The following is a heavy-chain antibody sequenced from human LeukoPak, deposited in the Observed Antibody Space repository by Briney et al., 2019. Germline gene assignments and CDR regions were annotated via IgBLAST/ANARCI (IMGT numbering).Heavy chain of an antibody. CDR1: GYTFTSYD. Sequence: ASVKVSCKASGYTFTSYDINWVRQATGQWLEWMGWMNPNSGNTGYAQKFQGRVTITRNTSISTAYMELSSLRSEDTAVYYCARGRLGYCSSTSCYSDYYMDVWGKGTTVTVSS. V-gene: IGHV1-8*01. CDR2: MNPNSGNT. D-gene: IGHD2-2*01. J-gene: IGHJ6*03. CDR3: ARGRLGYCSSTSCYSDYYMDV.